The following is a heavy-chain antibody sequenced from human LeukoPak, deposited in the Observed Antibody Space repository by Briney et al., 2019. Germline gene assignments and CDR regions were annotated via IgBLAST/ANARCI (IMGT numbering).Heavy chain of an antibody. Sequence: GGSLRLSCAASGFTFSSYAMSWVRQAPGKGLEWVSAISDRGSSTYYADSVKGRFTISRDNSKNTLYLQMNSLRAGDTALYYCAKHRGQYFDYWGQGTLVTVSS. CDR3: AKHRGQYFDY. D-gene: IGHD5-12*01. V-gene: IGHV3-23*01. CDR2: ISDRGSST. CDR1: GFTFSSYA. J-gene: IGHJ4*02.